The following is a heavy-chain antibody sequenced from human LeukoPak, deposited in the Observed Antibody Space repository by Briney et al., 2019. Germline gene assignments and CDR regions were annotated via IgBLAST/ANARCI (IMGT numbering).Heavy chain of an antibody. Sequence: AASVKVSCKASGYTFTSYAISWVRQAPGQGLEWMGWINPNSGDTNYAQKFQGRVTMTRDTSISTAYMELSRLRSDDTAVYYCARDWGAYYYESGTLSHFDYWGQGTLVTVSS. D-gene: IGHD3-10*01. CDR3: ARDWGAYYYESGTLSHFDY. CDR2: INPNSGDT. V-gene: IGHV1-2*02. J-gene: IGHJ4*02. CDR1: GYTFTSYA.